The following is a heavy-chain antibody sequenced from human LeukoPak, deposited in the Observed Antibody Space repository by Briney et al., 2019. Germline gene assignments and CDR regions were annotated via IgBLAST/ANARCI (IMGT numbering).Heavy chain of an antibody. D-gene: IGHD1-1*01. CDR3: ARDPPGTTAFDL. Sequence: GASVKVSCKASGYIFTDYYMRWVRQAPGQGLEWMGWINPKSDGTKYAQNFQGRVTMTWDTSISTAYMEVSRLTSDDTAMFYCARDPPGTTAFDLWGQGTMVTVSS. CDR1: GYIFTDYY. CDR2: INPKSDGT. J-gene: IGHJ3*01. V-gene: IGHV1-2*02.